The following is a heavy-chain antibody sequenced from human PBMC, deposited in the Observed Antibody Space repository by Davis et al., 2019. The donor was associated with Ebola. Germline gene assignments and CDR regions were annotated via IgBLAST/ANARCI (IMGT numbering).Heavy chain of an antibody. V-gene: IGHV3-48*04. CDR3: ARLVVVHVDYFDY. CDR2: ISSSSSTI. CDR1: GFTFSSYA. D-gene: IGHD2-2*01. Sequence: GESLKISCAASGFTFSSYAMSWVRQAPGKGLEWVSYISSSSSTIYYADSVKGRFTISRDNAKNSLYLQMNSLRAEDTAVYYCARLVVVHVDYFDYWGQGTLVTVSS. J-gene: IGHJ4*02.